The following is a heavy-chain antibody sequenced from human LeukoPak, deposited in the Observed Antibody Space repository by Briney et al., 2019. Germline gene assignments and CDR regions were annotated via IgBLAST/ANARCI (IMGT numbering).Heavy chain of an antibody. CDR2: ISWNSGSI. CDR1: GFTFDDYA. Sequence: GGSLRLSCAASGFTFDDYAMHWVRQAPGKGLEWVSGISWNSGSIGYADSVKGRFTISRDNAKNSLYLQMNSLRAEDTALYYCAKGSSGWYGGYFDYWGQGTLVTVSS. CDR3: AKGSSGWYGGYFDY. D-gene: IGHD6-19*01. J-gene: IGHJ4*02. V-gene: IGHV3-9*01.